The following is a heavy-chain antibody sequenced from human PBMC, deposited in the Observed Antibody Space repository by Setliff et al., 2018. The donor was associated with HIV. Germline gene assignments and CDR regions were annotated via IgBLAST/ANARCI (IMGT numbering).Heavy chain of an antibody. CDR2: IIPMFGTG. CDR3: ARVAHSSSYHYYGMDV. CDR1: GGTFSSYG. J-gene: IGHJ6*02. Sequence: ASVKVSCKASGGTFSSYGISWVRQAPGQGLEWMGAIIPMFGTGFYAQKFQGRVTITTDESRTTSYLELSSLRFEDTAVYFCARVAHSSSYHYYGMDVWGQGTTVTVSS. V-gene: IGHV1-69*05. D-gene: IGHD6-19*01.